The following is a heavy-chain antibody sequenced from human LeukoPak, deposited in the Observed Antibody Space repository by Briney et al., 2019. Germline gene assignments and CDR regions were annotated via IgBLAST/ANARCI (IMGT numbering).Heavy chain of an antibody. CDR2: INHSGSA. D-gene: IGHD3-3*01. J-gene: IGHJ4*02. CDR3: GSRRTAMFGVIKGPIDY. V-gene: IGHV4-34*01. CDR1: GGSFSDYY. Sequence: SETLSLTCAVYGGSFSDYYWTWIRQPPGKGLEWIGEINHSGSANNNPSLKSRVSISFDTSKNQFSLKLTSVTAADTAVYYCGSRRTAMFGVIKGPIDYWGQGTLVTVSS.